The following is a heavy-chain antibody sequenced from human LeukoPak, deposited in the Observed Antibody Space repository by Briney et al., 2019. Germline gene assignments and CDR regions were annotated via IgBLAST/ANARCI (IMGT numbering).Heavy chain of an antibody. CDR3: ARGLRHCSSTSCPKGRVFYYYYMDV. CDR2: INHSGST. Sequence: SETLSLTCAVYGGSFSGYYWSWIRQPPGKGLEWIGEINHSGSTNYNPSLKSRVTISVDTSKNQFSLKLSSVTAADTAVYYCARGLRHCSSTSCPKGRVFYYYYMDVWGKGTTVTVSS. CDR1: GGSFSGYY. J-gene: IGHJ6*03. V-gene: IGHV4-34*01. D-gene: IGHD2-2*01.